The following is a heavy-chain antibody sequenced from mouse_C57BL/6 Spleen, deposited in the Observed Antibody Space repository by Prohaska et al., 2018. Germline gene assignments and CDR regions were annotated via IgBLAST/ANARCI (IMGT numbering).Heavy chain of an antibody. CDR2: IDPSDSYT. CDR3: ARLDY. J-gene: IGHJ4*01. Sequence: GAELVRPGTSVKLSCKASGYTFTSYWMHWVKQRPGQGLEWIGVIDPSDSYTNYNQKFKGKATLTVDTSSSTAYMQLSSLTSEDSAVYYCARLDYWGQGTSVTVSS. CDR1: GYTFTSYW. V-gene: IGHV1-59*01.